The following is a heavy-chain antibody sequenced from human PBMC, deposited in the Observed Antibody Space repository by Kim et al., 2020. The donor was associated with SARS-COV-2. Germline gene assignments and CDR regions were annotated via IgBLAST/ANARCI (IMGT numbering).Heavy chain of an antibody. D-gene: IGHD1-1*01. V-gene: IGHV3-7*01. CDR2: IKHDGSAK. CDR3: ARGSAWNPLP. Sequence: GGSLRLSCAASGFTFSDYWMSWVRQAPGKGLEWVATIKHDGSAKSYMDSVKGRFTISRDNAKNSLYVQMNSLRAEDTAIYYCARGSAWNPLPWGQGTLVTVSS. J-gene: IGHJ5*02. CDR1: GFTFSDYW.